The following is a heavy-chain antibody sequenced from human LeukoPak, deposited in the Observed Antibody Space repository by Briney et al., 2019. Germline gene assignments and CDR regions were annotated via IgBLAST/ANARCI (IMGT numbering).Heavy chain of an antibody. V-gene: IGHV3-23*01. CDR1: GFTFSSDA. CDR2: ISGSGGST. Sequence: GGSLRLSCAASGFTFSSDAMSWVRQAPGKGLEWVSAISGSGGSTYYADSVKGRFTISRDNAKNSLYLQMNSLGAEDTAVYYCARHSDYDILTGPNDYWGQGTLVTVSS. J-gene: IGHJ4*02. D-gene: IGHD3-9*01. CDR3: ARHSDYDILTGPNDY.